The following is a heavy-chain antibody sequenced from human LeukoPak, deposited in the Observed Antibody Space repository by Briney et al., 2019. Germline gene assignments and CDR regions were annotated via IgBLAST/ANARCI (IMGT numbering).Heavy chain of an antibody. J-gene: IGHJ4*02. D-gene: IGHD6-6*01. Sequence: GGSLRLSCAASGFTFSRYWMSWVRQAPGKGLEWVANIKKDGSEKYYVDSVKGRFTISRDNAKNSLYLQMNSLRAEDTAVYYCARDLLAARPRYYFDYWGQGTLVTVSS. CDR1: GFTFSRYW. CDR2: IKKDGSEK. V-gene: IGHV3-7*01. CDR3: ARDLLAARPRYYFDY.